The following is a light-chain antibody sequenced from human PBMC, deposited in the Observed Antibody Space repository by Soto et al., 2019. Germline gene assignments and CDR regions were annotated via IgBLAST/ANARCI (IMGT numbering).Light chain of an antibody. CDR1: QSVSSSY. J-gene: IGKJ1*01. V-gene: IGKV3-20*01. CDR3: QQYGNSPPWT. Sequence: EIVLTQSPGTLSSSTGERVTLSCRASQSVSSSYVAWYQQKPGQAPRLLIYGASSRVTGIPDRFRGSGSGTDFTLTIAIVEPEDFAVYYCQQYGNSPPWTFGQGTQVEIQ. CDR2: GAS.